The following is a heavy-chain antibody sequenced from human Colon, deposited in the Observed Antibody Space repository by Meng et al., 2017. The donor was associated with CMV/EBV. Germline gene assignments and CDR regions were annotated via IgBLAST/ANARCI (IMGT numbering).Heavy chain of an antibody. D-gene: IGHD3-3*01. V-gene: IGHV3-23*01. CDR1: GFTFSSNH. J-gene: IGHJ4*02. CDR3: AKPLSGYYTFDY. CDR2: ITGSGGTT. Sequence: SCAASGFTFSSNHMRWVRQAPGKGLEWVSAITGSGGTTYYADSVKGRFTISRDNSKNTLYLQMNSLRAEDTAVYYCAKPLSGYYTFDYWGQGTLVTDSS.